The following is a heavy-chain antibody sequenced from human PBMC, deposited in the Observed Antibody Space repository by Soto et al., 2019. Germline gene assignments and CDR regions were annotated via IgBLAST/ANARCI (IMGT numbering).Heavy chain of an antibody. CDR1: GYTFTSYG. Sequence: QVPLVQSGAEVKKPGASVKVSCKASGYTFTSYGISWVRQAPGQGLEWMGWISAYNGNTNYAQKLQGRVTMTTDTSTSTADMELRSLRSDNTAVYYCARADAIFGVVTAFDYWGQGTLVTVSS. J-gene: IGHJ4*02. V-gene: IGHV1-18*01. D-gene: IGHD3-3*01. CDR3: ARADAIFGVVTAFDY. CDR2: ISAYNGNT.